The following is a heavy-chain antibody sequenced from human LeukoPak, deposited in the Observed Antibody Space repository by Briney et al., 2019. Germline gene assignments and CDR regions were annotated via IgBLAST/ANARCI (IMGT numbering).Heavy chain of an antibody. CDR1: GFTFSSYA. J-gene: IGHJ4*02. Sequence: PGGSLRLSCAASGFTFSSYAMDWVRQAPGKGLEWVAVISYDGSNKYYADSVKGRFTISGDNSKNTLYLQMNSLRTEDTAVYYCARPYGGYVDYYFDYWGQGTLVTVSS. CDR3: ARPYGGYVDYYFDY. CDR2: ISYDGSNK. V-gene: IGHV3-30-3*01. D-gene: IGHD5-12*01.